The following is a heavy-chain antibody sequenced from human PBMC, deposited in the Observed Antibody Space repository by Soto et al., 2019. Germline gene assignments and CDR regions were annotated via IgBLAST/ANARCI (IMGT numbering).Heavy chain of an antibody. CDR3: ARVGRQYYSDGFPVY. J-gene: IGHJ4*02. Sequence: ASVKVSCKASGYTFTNYAIGWVRQAPGQGLEWMGWISGYNGNTNYAQKFQGRVTLTTDTSTSTAYMELRSLRSDDTAVYYCARVGRQYYSDGFPVYWGQGTLVTVPS. CDR1: GYTFTNYA. V-gene: IGHV1-18*04. D-gene: IGHD3-22*01. CDR2: ISGYNGNT.